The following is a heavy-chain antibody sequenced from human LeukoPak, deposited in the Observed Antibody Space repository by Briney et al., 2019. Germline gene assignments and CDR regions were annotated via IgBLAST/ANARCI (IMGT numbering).Heavy chain of an antibody. Sequence: GGSLRLSCAASGFTFTSYAMSWVRQAPGKGLEWVLAISGSGGSTYYADSVKGRFTISRDNSKSTLFLQMNSLRAEDTAVYYCAKDPRVGSRVATPCHWGQGTLVTVSA. V-gene: IGHV3-23*01. D-gene: IGHD5-24*01. CDR3: AKDPRVGSRVATPCH. J-gene: IGHJ4*02. CDR2: ISGSGGST. CDR1: GFTFTSYA.